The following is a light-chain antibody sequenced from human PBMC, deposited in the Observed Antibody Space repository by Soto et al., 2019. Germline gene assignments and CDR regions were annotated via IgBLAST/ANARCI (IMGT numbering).Light chain of an antibody. CDR3: QQRSNWPPVT. J-gene: IGKJ2*01. CDR2: DVS. V-gene: IGKV3-11*01. CDR1: QSVSSY. Sequence: ENVLTQSPATLSLSPGERATLSCRASQSVSSYLAWYQQKPGQAPRLLIYDVSKRATGIPARFSGSGSGTDFTLTISSLEPEDFVVYYCQQRSNWPPVTFGQGTKLEIK.